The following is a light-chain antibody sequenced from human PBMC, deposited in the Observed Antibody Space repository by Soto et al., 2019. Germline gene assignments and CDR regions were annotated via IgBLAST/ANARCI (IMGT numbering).Light chain of an antibody. CDR2: WAS. J-gene: IGKJ1*01. CDR3: QQYYSTPQT. V-gene: IGKV4-1*01. Sequence: DTVMTQSPDSLAVSLGERATINCKSRQSVLYSSNNKNYLAWYQQKPGQPPKLLIYWASTRESGVPDRFSGSGSGTDLTITISSLQAEDVEVYYCQQYYSTPQTFGQGTKVDIK. CDR1: QSVLYSSNNKNY.